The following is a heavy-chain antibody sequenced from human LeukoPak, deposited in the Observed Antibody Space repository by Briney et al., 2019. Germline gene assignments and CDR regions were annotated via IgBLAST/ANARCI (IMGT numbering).Heavy chain of an antibody. CDR1: GFTFDDYA. V-gene: IGHV3-9*01. CDR3: ARVGRTYVERYWFDP. Sequence: GGSLRLSCAASGFTFDDYAMHWVRQAPGKGLEWVSGISWNSGSIGYADSVKGRFTISRDNAKNSLYLQMNSLRDEDTAVYYCARVGRTYVERYWFDPWGQGTLVTVSS. CDR2: ISWNSGSI. J-gene: IGHJ5*02. D-gene: IGHD3-16*01.